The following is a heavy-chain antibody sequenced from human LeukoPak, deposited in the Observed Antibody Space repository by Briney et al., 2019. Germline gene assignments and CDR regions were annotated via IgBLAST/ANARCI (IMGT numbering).Heavy chain of an antibody. CDR3: ARETMDTAMVLYFDY. V-gene: IGHV3-30-3*01. CDR2: TSFDGSNQ. D-gene: IGHD5-18*01. Sequence: PGGSLRLSCAASGFTLSSYAMHWVRQAPGKGLEWVAVTSFDGSNQYYADSVKGRFTISRDNSKNTLYVQMNSLRAEDTAVYYCARETMDTAMVLYFDYWGQGTLVTVSS. CDR1: GFTLSSYA. J-gene: IGHJ4*02.